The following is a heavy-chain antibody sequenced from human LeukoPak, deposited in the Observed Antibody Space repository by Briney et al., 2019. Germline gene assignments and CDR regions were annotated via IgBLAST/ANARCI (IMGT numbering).Heavy chain of an antibody. J-gene: IGHJ6*03. CDR1: GFTFSTYD. Sequence: GGSLRLSCAASGFTFSTYDMHWVRQVSGKGLEWVSSIGTIGGTFYPGSVKGRFTISRENAKNSLYLQMNGLRAGDTAVYYCARATVIGNAPVPGYMDVWGKGTTVTVSS. D-gene: IGHD2-21*01. V-gene: IGHV3-13*01. CDR3: ARATVIGNAPVPGYMDV. CDR2: IGTIGGT.